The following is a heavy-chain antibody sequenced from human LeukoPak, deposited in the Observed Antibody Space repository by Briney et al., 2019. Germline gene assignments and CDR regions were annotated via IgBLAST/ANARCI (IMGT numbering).Heavy chain of an antibody. J-gene: IGHJ5*02. Sequence: ASVKVSCKVSVYTLTELSMHWVRQAPGKGLEWMGGFDPEDGETIYAQKFQGRVTMTEDTSTDTAYMELSSLRSEDTAVYYCATDYYDFWSGYLPPFDPWGQGTLVSVSS. D-gene: IGHD3-3*01. CDR1: VYTLTELS. CDR3: ATDYYDFWSGYLPPFDP. V-gene: IGHV1-24*01. CDR2: FDPEDGET.